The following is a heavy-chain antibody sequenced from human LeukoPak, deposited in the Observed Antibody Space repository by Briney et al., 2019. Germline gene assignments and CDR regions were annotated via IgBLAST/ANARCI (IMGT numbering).Heavy chain of an antibody. CDR1: GFTFSSYS. D-gene: IGHD6-13*01. CDR2: ISSSSSTI. J-gene: IGHJ4*02. V-gene: IGHV3-48*04. CDR3: ARDSPLAAAGIFDY. Sequence: GGSLRLSCAASGFTFSSYSMNWVRQAPGKGLEWVSYISSSSSTIYYADSVKGRFTTSRDNAKNSLYLQMNSLRAEDTAVYYCARDSPLAAAGIFDYWGQGTLVTVSS.